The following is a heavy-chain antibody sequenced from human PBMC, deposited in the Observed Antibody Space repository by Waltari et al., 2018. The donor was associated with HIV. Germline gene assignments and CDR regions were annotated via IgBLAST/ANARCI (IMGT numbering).Heavy chain of an antibody. J-gene: IGHJ5*02. Sequence: EAQLMESGGGLVKPGGSLRLSCEASNFTFSSYNMNWVRQAPGKGLEWVASISATSSFIYYVDSVKGRFTISRDNAKNSLYLQMNSLRAEDTAVYFCARDNAHVWANNWFDPWGQGTLVTVSS. CDR2: ISATSSFI. CDR1: NFTFSSYN. CDR3: ARDNAHVWANNWFDP. D-gene: IGHD2-8*01. V-gene: IGHV3-21*02.